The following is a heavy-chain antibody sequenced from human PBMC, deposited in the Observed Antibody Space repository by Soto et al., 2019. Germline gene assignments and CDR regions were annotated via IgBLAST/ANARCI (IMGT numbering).Heavy chain of an antibody. J-gene: IGHJ6*02. Sequence: QVQLVQSGAEMKKPGSSVKVSCKASGGTFSSYPISWVLQGPGQGLEWMGGIIPIFGTANYAQKFQGRVTITADESTSTAYMELSSLRSEDTAVYYCARQIHLTSYYGMDVWGQGTTVTVSS. D-gene: IGHD2-21*02. CDR1: GGTFSSYP. CDR3: ARQIHLTSYYGMDV. V-gene: IGHV1-69*01. CDR2: IIPIFGTA.